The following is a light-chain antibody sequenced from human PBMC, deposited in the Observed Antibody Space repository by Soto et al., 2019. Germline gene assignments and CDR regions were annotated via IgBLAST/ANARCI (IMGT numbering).Light chain of an antibody. J-gene: IGKJ1*01. Sequence: DIVITQSPLSLPVTLGEPASIFCRSSQSLLHSNGYNYLDWYQQKPGQSPQLLIYLGSNRASGVPDRFSGSGSGTDFTLKISSVEAEDFGVYYCMQGLQTTRTFGQGTKVDIK. V-gene: IGKV2-28*01. CDR3: MQGLQTTRT. CDR1: QSLLHSNGYNY. CDR2: LGS.